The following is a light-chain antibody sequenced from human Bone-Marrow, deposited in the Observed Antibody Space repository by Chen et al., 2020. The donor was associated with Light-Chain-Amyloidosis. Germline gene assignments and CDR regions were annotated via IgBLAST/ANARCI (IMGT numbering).Light chain of an antibody. Sequence: EIVLTKSPGTLSLSPGEGANLSCRTSQTISNNYLTWYQQKFGQAPRLLIYGSSSRATGIPDRFTGSGSGTDFTLTINRLEPEDFAMYYCQQYGTSPLTFGGGTKVEIK. J-gene: IGKJ4*01. CDR3: QQYGTSPLT. V-gene: IGKV3-20*01. CDR1: QTISNNY. CDR2: GSS.